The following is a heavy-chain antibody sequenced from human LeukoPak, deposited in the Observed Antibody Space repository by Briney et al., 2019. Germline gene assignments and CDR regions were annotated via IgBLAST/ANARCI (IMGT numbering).Heavy chain of an antibody. D-gene: IGHD3-22*01. V-gene: IGHV3-23*01. Sequence: PGGSLTLSCAASGVTFSFHAMSRVRRAPGKGLEWFSGITGSGGSTYYADSVKSRFTISRDNSKSTLYLQMNSLRAEDTAVYYCAKDLQVVITTPLDYWGQGALVTVSS. J-gene: IGHJ4*02. CDR1: GVTFSFHA. CDR3: AKDLQVVITTPLDY. CDR2: ITGSGGST.